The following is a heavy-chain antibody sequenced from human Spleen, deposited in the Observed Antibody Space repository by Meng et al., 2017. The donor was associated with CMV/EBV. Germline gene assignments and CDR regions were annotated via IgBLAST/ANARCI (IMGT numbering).Heavy chain of an antibody. Sequence: LSLTCAASGFTFSSYSMNWVRQAPGKGLEWVSYISGSANAIYYADSVKGRFSISRDNAKNSVYLQMNSLRVEDTAVYYCVREPYDSSGYYVSGSDYWGQGTVVTVSS. D-gene: IGHD3-22*01. CDR3: VREPYDSSGYYVSGSDY. V-gene: IGHV3-48*04. CDR1: GFTFSSYS. CDR2: ISGSANAI. J-gene: IGHJ4*02.